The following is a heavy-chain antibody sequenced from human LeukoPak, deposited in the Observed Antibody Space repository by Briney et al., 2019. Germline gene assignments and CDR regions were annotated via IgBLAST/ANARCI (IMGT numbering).Heavy chain of an antibody. CDR2: IYYSGST. V-gene: IGHV4-59*12. CDR1: GFTFSNAW. CDR3: ARRSVRGVIRY. D-gene: IGHD3-10*01. J-gene: IGHJ4*02. Sequence: PGGSLRLSCAVSGFTFSNAWMSWVRQAPGKGLEWIGYIYYSGSTNYNPSLKSRVTISVDTSKNQFSLKLSSVTAADTAVYYCARRSVRGVIRYWGQGTLVTVSS.